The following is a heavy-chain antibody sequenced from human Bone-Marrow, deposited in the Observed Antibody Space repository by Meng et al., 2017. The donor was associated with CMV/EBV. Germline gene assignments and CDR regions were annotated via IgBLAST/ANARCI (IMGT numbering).Heavy chain of an antibody. D-gene: IGHD6-13*01. V-gene: IGHV4-34*01. J-gene: IGHJ4*02. Sequence: GSLRLSCAVYGGSFSGYYWSWIRQPPGKGLEWIGEINHSGSTNYNPSLKSRVTISVDTSKNQFSLKLSSVTAADTAVYYCARGLRIAAAGTFGYWGQGTLVTASS. CDR3: ARGLRIAAAGTFGY. CDR1: GGSFSGYY. CDR2: INHSGST.